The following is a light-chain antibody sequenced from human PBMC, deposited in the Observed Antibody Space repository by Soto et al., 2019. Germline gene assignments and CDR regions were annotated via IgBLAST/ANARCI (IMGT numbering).Light chain of an antibody. CDR1: SSDVGGYNS. J-gene: IGLJ1*01. V-gene: IGLV2-14*01. CDR2: DVT. Sequence: QSALTQPASVSGSPGQSITISCTGTSSDVGGYNSVSWYQQHPGKAPKLMIYDVTNRPSGVSNRFSGSKSGNTASLTISGLQTEDEADYYCSSYTSSSTRLFGTGTKVTVL. CDR3: SSYTSSSTRL.